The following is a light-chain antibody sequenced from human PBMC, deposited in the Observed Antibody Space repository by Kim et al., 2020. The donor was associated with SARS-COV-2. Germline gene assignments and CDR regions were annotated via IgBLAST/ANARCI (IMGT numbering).Light chain of an antibody. V-gene: IGLV3-19*01. CDR1: GLRIYY. CDR2: GTN. J-gene: IGLJ2*01. Sequence: SSELTQDPAVSVALGQTVRITCQGDGLRIYYASWYQQKPGQAPVLVIYGTNNRRSGIPDRFSGSNSGNTASLTIPGAQAEDEADYYCSSRDTSGSHVVFGGGTQLTVL. CDR3: SSRDTSGSHVV.